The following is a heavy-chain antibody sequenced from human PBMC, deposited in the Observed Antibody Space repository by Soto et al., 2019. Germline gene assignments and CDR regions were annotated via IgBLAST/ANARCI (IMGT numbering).Heavy chain of an antibody. D-gene: IGHD3-22*01. CDR2: ISAYNGNT. Sequence: ASVKVSCKASGYTFTSYLISWVRQAPGQGLEWMGWISAYNGNTNYAQKLQGRVTMTTDTSTSTAYMELRSLRSDDTAVYYCARDYYDSSGYPSPIDYWGQGTLVTVSS. CDR1: GYTFTSYL. J-gene: IGHJ4*02. V-gene: IGHV1-18*01. CDR3: ARDYYDSSGYPSPIDY.